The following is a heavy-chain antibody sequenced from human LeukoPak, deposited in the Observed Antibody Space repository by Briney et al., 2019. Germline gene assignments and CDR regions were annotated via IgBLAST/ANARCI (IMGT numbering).Heavy chain of an antibody. CDR2: SRNKAHSYTT. CDR3: ARYLVGASDLYYFDY. D-gene: IGHD1-26*01. J-gene: IGHJ4*02. CDR1: GFTFSDHY. Sequence: GGSLRLSCAASGFTFSDHYMDWVRQAPGKGLEWVGRSRNKAHSYTTEYAASVKGRFTISRGESKKSLYLQMNSLKTEDTAVYYCARYLVGASDLYYFDYWGQGTLVTVSS. V-gene: IGHV3-72*01.